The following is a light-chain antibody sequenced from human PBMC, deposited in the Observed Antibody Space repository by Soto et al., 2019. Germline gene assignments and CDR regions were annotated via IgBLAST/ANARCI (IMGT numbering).Light chain of an antibody. CDR1: SSDVGGYNY. CDR3: SSYTGSSTLYYV. Sequence: SVLTQAASVSGSSGQSVTISCTGTSSDVGGYNYVSWYQQHPGKAPKLMIYDVSNRPSGVSNRFSGSKSGNTASLTISGLQAEDEADYYCSSYTGSSTLYYVFGTGTKVTVL. V-gene: IGLV2-14*01. J-gene: IGLJ1*01. CDR2: DVS.